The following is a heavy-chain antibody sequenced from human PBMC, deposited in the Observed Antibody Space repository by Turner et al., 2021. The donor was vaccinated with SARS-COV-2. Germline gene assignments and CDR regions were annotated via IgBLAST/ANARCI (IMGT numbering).Heavy chain of an antibody. Sequence: EVQLVESGGGLVKHGGSLRPSCAASAFTFSNYSMNWVRPAPGKGLEWVSSITGSADITHYADSVKGRFTISRDNSKNTLHLQMNSLRAEDTAIYYCAKDREGTGADYFDYWGQGTLVTVSS. V-gene: IGHV3-23*04. D-gene: IGHD6-19*01. J-gene: IGHJ4*02. CDR3: AKDREGTGADYFDY. CDR2: ITGSADIT. CDR1: AFTFSNYS.